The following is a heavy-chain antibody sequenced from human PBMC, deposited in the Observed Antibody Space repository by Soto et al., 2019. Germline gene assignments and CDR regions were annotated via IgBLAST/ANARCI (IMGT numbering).Heavy chain of an antibody. D-gene: IGHD3-16*02. CDR3: AGYRSFYYHYCIDV. CDR1: GGTFSSYA. J-gene: IGHJ6*02. CDR2: IIPIFGTA. Sequence: SVKVSCKASGGTFSSYAISWVRRAPGQGLEWMGGIIPIFGTANYAQKFQGRVTITADESTSTAYMELSSLRSEDTAVYYCAGYRSFYYHYCIDVSGQGTTVTVSS. V-gene: IGHV1-69*13.